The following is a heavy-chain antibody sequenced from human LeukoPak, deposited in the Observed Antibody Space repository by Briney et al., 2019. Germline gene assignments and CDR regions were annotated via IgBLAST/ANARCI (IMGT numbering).Heavy chain of an antibody. V-gene: IGHV3-53*01. CDR1: GFTISSNY. CDR3: AREREGVRSAFDI. J-gene: IGHJ3*02. Sequence: GGSLRLSCAASGFTISSNYVSWVRQAPGKGLEWVSVIYSGGATSYADSVKGRFTMSRDNSKNTLYLQMNSLRAEDTAAYYCAREREGVRSAFDIWGQGTMVTVS. D-gene: IGHD3-10*01. CDR2: IYSGGAT.